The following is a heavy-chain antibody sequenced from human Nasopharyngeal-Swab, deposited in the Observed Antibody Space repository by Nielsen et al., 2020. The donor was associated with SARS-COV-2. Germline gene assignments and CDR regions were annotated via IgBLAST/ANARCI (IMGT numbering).Heavy chain of an antibody. CDR2: ISSSGSTI. D-gene: IGHD3-10*01. CDR1: GFTFSSYE. J-gene: IGHJ4*02. V-gene: IGHV3-48*03. CDR3: PSGKGYYYGSGTFDY. Sequence: GESLKISCAASGFTFSSYEMNWVRQAPGKGLEWVSYISSSGSTIYYADSVKGRFTISRDNAKNSLYLQMNSLRAEDTAVYYCPSGKGYYYGSGTFDYWGQGTLVTVSS.